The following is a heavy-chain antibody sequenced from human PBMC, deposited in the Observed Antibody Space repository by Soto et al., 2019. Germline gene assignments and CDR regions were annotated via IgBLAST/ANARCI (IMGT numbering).Heavy chain of an antibody. J-gene: IGHJ6*02. CDR2: ISHDGSDK. CDR3: ARPPWPYSFYGVDV. V-gene: IGHV3-30-3*01. CDR1: GFPFSNFA. Sequence: QVQLVESGGGVVQPGKSLRLSCAVSGFPFSNFAMHWVRQAPGKGLEWVATISHDGSDKYYADRVKGRFTISRDISKKTLFLPITTLRVEDMAVYYCARPPWPYSFYGVDVWGRGTTVTLSS.